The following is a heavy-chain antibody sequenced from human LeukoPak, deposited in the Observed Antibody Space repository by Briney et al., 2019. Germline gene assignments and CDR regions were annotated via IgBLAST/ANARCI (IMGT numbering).Heavy chain of an antibody. Sequence: SETLSLTCAVYGGSFSGYYWSWIRQPPGKGLEWIGEINHSGSTNYNPSLKSRVTISVDTSKNQFSLKLSSVTAADTAVYYCARWRQPLYCYYYMDVWGKGTTVTVSS. V-gene: IGHV4-34*01. D-gene: IGHD6-13*01. J-gene: IGHJ6*03. CDR1: GGSFSGYY. CDR3: ARWRQPLYCYYYMDV. CDR2: INHSGST.